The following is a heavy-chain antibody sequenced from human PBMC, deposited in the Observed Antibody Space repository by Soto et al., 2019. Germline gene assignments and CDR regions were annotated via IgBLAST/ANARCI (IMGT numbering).Heavy chain of an antibody. J-gene: IGHJ6*03. D-gene: IGHD5-12*01. Sequence: QVQLVQSGAEVKKPGASVKVSCKASGYTFTSYGISWVRQAPGQGLEWMGWISAYNGNTNYAQKLQGRGTMTTDTATSTADMELRSLRSDDTAVYYCARAGGYDLDYYYYYMDVWGKGTTVTVSS. CDR2: ISAYNGNT. CDR1: GYTFTSYG. V-gene: IGHV1-18*01. CDR3: ARAGGYDLDYYYYYMDV.